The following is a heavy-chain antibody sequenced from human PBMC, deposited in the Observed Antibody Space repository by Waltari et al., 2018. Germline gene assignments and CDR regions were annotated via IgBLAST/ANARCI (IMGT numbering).Heavy chain of an antibody. CDR3: AKVLYCSSTSCPNDDY. CDR2: ISGSGGST. CDR1: GFTFSSYA. V-gene: IGHV3-23*04. D-gene: IGHD2-2*01. J-gene: IGHJ4*02. Sequence: EVQLVESGGGLVQPGGSLRLSCVASGFTFSSYAMSWVRQAPGKGLEWVSAISGSGGSTYYADSVKGRFTTSRDNSKNTLYLQMNSLRAEDTAVYYCAKVLYCSSTSCPNDDYWGQGTLVTVSS.